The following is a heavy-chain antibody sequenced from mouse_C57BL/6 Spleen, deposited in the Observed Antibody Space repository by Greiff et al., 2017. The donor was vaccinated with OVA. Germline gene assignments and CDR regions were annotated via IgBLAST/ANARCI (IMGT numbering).Heavy chain of an antibody. CDR3: ARKDYDGAWFAY. D-gene: IGHD2-4*01. J-gene: IGHJ3*01. CDR1: GYTFTSYW. Sequence: VQLQQPGAELVRPGSSVKLSCKASGYTFTSYWMDWVKQRPGQGLEWIGNIYPSDSETHYNQKFKDKATLTVDKSSSTAYMQLSSLTSEDSAVYYCARKDYDGAWFAYWGQGTLVTVSA. CDR2: IYPSDSET. V-gene: IGHV1-61*01.